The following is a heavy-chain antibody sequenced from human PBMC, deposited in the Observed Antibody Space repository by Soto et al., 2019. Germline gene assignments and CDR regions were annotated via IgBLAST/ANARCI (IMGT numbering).Heavy chain of an antibody. CDR3: ARVHLRKNYYYYYMDV. Sequence: SETLSLTCTVSGGSTSSYYWSWIRQPPGKGLEWIGYIYYSGSTNYNPSLKSRVTISVDTSKNQFSLKLSSVTAADTAVYYCARVHLRKNYYYYYMDVWGKGTTVTVSS. D-gene: IGHD3-10*01. V-gene: IGHV4-59*01. J-gene: IGHJ6*03. CDR1: GGSTSSYY. CDR2: IYYSGST.